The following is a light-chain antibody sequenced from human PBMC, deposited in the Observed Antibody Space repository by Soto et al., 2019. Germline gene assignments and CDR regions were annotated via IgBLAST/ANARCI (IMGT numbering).Light chain of an antibody. CDR3: KQYNSYPLT. V-gene: IGKV1-5*03. CDR1: QSISSW. Sequence: DIQMTQSPSTLSASVGDRVTITCRASQSISSWLAWYQQKPGKAPKILIYKASSLESGVQSRFSGSGSGTEFTLTIRSLQPDDFATYYCKQYNSYPLTFGGGTKVDIK. CDR2: KAS. J-gene: IGKJ4*01.